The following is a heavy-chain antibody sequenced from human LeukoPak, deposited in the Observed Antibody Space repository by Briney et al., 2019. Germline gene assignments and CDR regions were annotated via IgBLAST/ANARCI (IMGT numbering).Heavy chain of an antibody. CDR3: ARVGATGTTSPFDY. CDR1: RYTFTGYY. D-gene: IGHD1-1*01. Sequence: ASVKVSCKASRYTFTGYYMHWVRQAPGQGLEWIGWINPNSGATNYAQKFQGRVTMTRDTSISTAYMELSRLRADDTAVYYCARVGATGTTSPFDYWGQGTLVTVSS. V-gene: IGHV1-2*02. J-gene: IGHJ4*02. CDR2: INPNSGAT.